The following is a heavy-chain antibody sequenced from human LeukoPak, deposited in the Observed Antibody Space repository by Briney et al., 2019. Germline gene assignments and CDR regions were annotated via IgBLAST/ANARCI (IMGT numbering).Heavy chain of an antibody. CDR3: ARSAYGDNFDY. CDR2: ISYDGSNK. CDR1: GFTFSSYA. V-gene: IGHV3-30-3*01. Sequence: GRSLRLSCAASGFTFSSYAMHWVRQAPGKGLEWVAVISYDGSNKYYADSVKGRFTISRDNSKNTLYLQMNSLRAEDTAVYYCARSAYGDNFDYWGQGTLVTVSS. D-gene: IGHD4-17*01. J-gene: IGHJ4*02.